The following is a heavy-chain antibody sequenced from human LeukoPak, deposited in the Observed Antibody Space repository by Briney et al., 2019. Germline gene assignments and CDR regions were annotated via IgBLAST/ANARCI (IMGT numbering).Heavy chain of an antibody. D-gene: IGHD3-10*01. V-gene: IGHV3-21*01. Sequence: PGGSLRLSCAASGFSFSSYSMNWVRQAPGKGLEWVSSISSTSRSSYIFYAESVKGRFTISRDNAKNSLYLQMNSLRAEDTAVYYCVLLSLTPGWGQGTLVTVSS. CDR2: ISSTSRSSYI. CDR3: VLLSLTPG. CDR1: GFSFSSYS. J-gene: IGHJ4*02.